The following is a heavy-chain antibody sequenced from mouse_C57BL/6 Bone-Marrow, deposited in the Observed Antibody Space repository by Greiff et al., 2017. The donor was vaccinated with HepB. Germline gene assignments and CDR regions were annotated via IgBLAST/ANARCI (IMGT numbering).Heavy chain of an antibody. CDR3: ARWEIYYYGSSAAWFAY. CDR1: GYTFTSYG. CDR2: IYIGNGYT. J-gene: IGHJ3*01. D-gene: IGHD1-1*01. Sequence: EVMLVESGAELVRPGSSVKMSCKTSGYTFTSYGINWVKQRPGQGLEWIGYIYIGNGYTEYNEKFKGKATLTSDTSSSTAYMQLSSLTSEDSAIYFCARWEIYYYGSSAAWFAYWGQGTLVTVSA. V-gene: IGHV1-58*01.